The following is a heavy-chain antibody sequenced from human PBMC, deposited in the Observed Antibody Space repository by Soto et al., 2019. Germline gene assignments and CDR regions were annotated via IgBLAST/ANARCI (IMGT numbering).Heavy chain of an antibody. CDR1: GYTFTSYY. J-gene: IGHJ6*02. V-gene: IGHV1-46*01. CDR3: ASANMVRGVLYGMYV. D-gene: IGHD3-10*01. Sequence: QVQLVQSGAEVKKPGASVKVSCKASGYTFTSYYMHWVRQAPGQGLEWMGIINPSGGSTSYAQKLQGRVTMTRDTSTSTGYMELSSLRSEDTAVYYCASANMVRGVLYGMYVWGQGTTVTVSS. CDR2: INPSGGST.